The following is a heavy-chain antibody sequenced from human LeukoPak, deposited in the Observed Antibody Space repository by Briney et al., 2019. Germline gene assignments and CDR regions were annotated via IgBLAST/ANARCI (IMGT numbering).Heavy chain of an antibody. V-gene: IGHV3-7*01. D-gene: IGHD3-10*01. Sequence: GGSLRLSCAASGFTFSSYWMSWVRQAPGKGLEWVANIKQDGSEKYYVDSVKGRFTISRDNAKNSLYLQMNSLRAEDTAVYYCAKDRGLYGSGSYYLWGQGTLVTVSS. CDR3: AKDRGLYGSGSYYL. CDR1: GFTFSSYW. CDR2: IKQDGSEK. J-gene: IGHJ5*02.